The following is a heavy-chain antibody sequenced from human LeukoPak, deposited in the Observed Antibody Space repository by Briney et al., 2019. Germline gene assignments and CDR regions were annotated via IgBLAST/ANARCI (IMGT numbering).Heavy chain of an antibody. CDR3: ANTYGSWGNFDT. D-gene: IGHD3-10*01. V-gene: IGHV3-74*01. Sequence: GSLRLSCAASGFTFSGYWMHWVRQAPGTGLVWVSVINSGGSTTRYADSVRGRFTISRDNAKNTLYLQMNSLRAEDTAVYYCANTYGSWGNFDTWGQGTLVTVSS. CDR2: INSGGSTT. CDR1: GFTFSGYW. J-gene: IGHJ4*02.